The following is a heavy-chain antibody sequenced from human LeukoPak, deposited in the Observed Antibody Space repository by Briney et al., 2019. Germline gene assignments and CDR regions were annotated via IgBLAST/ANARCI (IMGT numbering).Heavy chain of an antibody. Sequence: SETLSLTCTVSGGSISIYYWSWIRQPAGKGLEWIGRMYTSGSTNYDPSLKSRVTMSVDTSKNQFSLKLSSVTAADTAVYYCARDLEYYDFWSGQDYYGMDVWGQGTTVTVSS. CDR3: ARDLEYYDFWSGQDYYGMDV. CDR2: MYTSGST. D-gene: IGHD3-3*01. V-gene: IGHV4-4*07. J-gene: IGHJ6*02. CDR1: GGSISIYY.